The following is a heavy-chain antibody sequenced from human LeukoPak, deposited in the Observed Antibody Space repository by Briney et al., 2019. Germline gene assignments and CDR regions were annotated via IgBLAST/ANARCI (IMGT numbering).Heavy chain of an antibody. CDR3: VKMRIASCYSGSNY. Sequence: SGGSLRLSCAASGFTFSNYALTWVRQAPGKGLEWVSSICADDGYTYYADSVKGRFTISRDNSKTTLYLQMNALRVEDTAIYYCVKMRIASCYSGSNYWGQGTLVTVSS. V-gene: IGHV3-23*01. CDR2: ICADDGYT. CDR1: GFTFSNYA. D-gene: IGHD2-2*02. J-gene: IGHJ4*02.